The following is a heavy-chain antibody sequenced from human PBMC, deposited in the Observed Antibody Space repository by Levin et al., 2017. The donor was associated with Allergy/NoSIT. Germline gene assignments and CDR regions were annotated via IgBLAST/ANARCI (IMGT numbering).Heavy chain of an antibody. D-gene: IGHD2-15*01. J-gene: IGHJ6*02. CDR1: CGSFSGYY. Sequence: SQTLSLTCAVYCGSFSGYYWSWIRQPPGKGPEGSGEINHSGSTNYNPSLKSRVTISVDTSKNQFSLKLSSVTAADTAVYYWARGRGYCSGGSCYLLYGMDGWGQGTTVTVSS. CDR2: INHSGST. CDR3: ARGRGYCSGGSCYLLYGMDG. V-gene: IGHV4-34*01.